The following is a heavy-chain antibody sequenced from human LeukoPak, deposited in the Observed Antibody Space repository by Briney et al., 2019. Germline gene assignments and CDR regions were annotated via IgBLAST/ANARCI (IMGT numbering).Heavy chain of an antibody. CDR3: ARDGDILTGYGYFFYMDV. V-gene: IGHV3-23*01. CDR2: ISGSGGYT. CDR1: GFTFSSFP. J-gene: IGHJ6*03. Sequence: GGSLRLSCAASGFTFSSFPMSWVRQAPGKGLEWVSGISGSGGYTYYADSVKGRFTISRDNSKNTVYLQMNILRAEDTAVYYCARDGDILTGYGYFFYMDVRGKGTTVTVSS. D-gene: IGHD3-9*01.